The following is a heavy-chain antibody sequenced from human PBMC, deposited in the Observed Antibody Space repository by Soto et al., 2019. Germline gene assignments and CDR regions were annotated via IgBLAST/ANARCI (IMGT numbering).Heavy chain of an antibody. CDR1: GYTFTSYG. CDR2: ISVYSGST. Sequence: QVQLVQSGAEVKKPGASVRVSCEASGYTFTSYGISWVRQAPGQGLEWMGWISVYSGSTNYAQKLQGRVTMTTDRSTRTVYMELRSLRSDEPAVYYCARDSWGLAVPDYHYYAMDVWGQGTTVTVS. V-gene: IGHV1-18*04. J-gene: IGHJ6*02. D-gene: IGHD6-19*01. CDR3: ARDSWGLAVPDYHYYAMDV.